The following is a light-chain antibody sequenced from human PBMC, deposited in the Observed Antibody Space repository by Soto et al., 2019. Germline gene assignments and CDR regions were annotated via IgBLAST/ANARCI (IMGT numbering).Light chain of an antibody. J-gene: IGKJ5*01. CDR3: RQRSNWPIT. CDR2: DAS. Sequence: EIVLTQSPATLSLSPGDRATLSCGASQSVSSYLAWYQQKPGQAPRLLIYDASNRDTGVPARFSGSGSGTDFTLTISSLEPEDFAIHYCRQRSNWPITFGQGTRLEIK. V-gene: IGKV3-11*01. CDR1: QSVSSY.